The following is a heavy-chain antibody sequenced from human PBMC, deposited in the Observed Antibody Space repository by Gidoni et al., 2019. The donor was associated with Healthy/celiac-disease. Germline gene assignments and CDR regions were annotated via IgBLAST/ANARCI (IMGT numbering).Heavy chain of an antibody. Sequence: QVQLQESGPGLVKPSETLSLTCLVSGGSISSYYWSWIRQPPGKGLGWIGYIYYSGSTNYNPSLKSRVTISVDTSKNQFSLKLSSVTAADTAVYYCARDRLGVGYWGQGTLVTVSS. D-gene: IGHD3-10*01. CDR3: ARDRLGVGY. CDR1: GGSISSYY. CDR2: IYYSGST. J-gene: IGHJ4*02. V-gene: IGHV4-59*01.